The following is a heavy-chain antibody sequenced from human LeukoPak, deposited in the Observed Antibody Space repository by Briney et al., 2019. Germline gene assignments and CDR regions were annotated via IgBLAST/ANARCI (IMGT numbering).Heavy chain of an antibody. D-gene: IGHD3-22*01. CDR2: ISYDGSNK. J-gene: IGHJ4*02. Sequence: GGSLRLSCAASGFTFSRYGMHWVRQAPGKGLEWVAVISYDGSNKYYADSVKGRFTISRDNSKNTLYLQMNSLRAEDTAVYYCHYYDSSGYYYVDDYWGQGTLVTVSS. CDR1: GFTFSRYG. CDR3: HYYDSSGYYYVDDY. V-gene: IGHV3-30*03.